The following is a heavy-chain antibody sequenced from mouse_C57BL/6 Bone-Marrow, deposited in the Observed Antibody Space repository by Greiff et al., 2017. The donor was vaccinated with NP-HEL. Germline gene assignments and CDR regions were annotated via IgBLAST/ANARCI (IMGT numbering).Heavy chain of an antibody. Sequence: EVQLQQSGPELVKPGASVKISCKASGYTFTDYYMNWVKQSHGKSLEWIGDINPNNGGTSYNQKFKGKATLTVDKSSSTAYMELRSLTSEDSAVYYCARRELRVYWYFDVWGTGTTVTVSS. V-gene: IGHV1-26*01. J-gene: IGHJ1*03. CDR1: GYTFTDYY. CDR3: ARRELRVYWYFDV. D-gene: IGHD1-1*01. CDR2: INPNNGGT.